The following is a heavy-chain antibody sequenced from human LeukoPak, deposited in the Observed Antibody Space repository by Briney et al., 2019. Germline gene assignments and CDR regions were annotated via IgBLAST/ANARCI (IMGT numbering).Heavy chain of an antibody. CDR1: GYSISSGYY. CDR2: IYHSGST. D-gene: IGHD7-27*01. Sequence: SETLSLTCTVSGYSISSGYYWGWIRQPPGKGLEWIGSIYHSGSTYYNPSLKSRVTISVDTSKNQFSLKLSSVTAADTAVYYCARSSGDWGVLDYWGQGTLVTVSS. J-gene: IGHJ4*02. CDR3: ARSSGDWGVLDY. V-gene: IGHV4-38-2*02.